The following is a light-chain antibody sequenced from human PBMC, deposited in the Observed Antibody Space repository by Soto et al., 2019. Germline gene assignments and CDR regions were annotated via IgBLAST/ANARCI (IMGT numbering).Light chain of an antibody. V-gene: IGKV1-5*01. CDR1: QSISSW. CDR3: EQYSSYYT. Sequence: DLQMTQSPSTLSASVGDRVTITCRASQSISSWVAWYQQKPGKAHKLLIYDASSLESGVPSRFSGSGSGTEFTLTISSLQPDEVGTYECEQYSSYYTFGQGTELEIK. J-gene: IGKJ2*01. CDR2: DAS.